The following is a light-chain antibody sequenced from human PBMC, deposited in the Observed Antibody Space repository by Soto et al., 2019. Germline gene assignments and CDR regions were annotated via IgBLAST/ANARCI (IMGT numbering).Light chain of an antibody. CDR2: GVS. CDR1: QTVSSCY. V-gene: IGKV3-20*01. CDR3: QQYGRSPT. Sequence: DIVLAQSPVTLSLSPGDRATLSCRASQTVSSCYVAWYQQTPGQAPRLLIYGVSSRGRGIPDRFRGSGCGTDFILSISRLAPEDFVVYYCQQYGRSPTFGQGTKVDIK. J-gene: IGKJ1*01.